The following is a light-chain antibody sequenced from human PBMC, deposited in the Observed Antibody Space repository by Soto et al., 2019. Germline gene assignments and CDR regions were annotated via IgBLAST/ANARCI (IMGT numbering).Light chain of an antibody. CDR3: CSYTNRATYV. CDR1: SSDVGRYNH. J-gene: IGLJ1*01. Sequence: QSALAQPASVSGSPGQSITISCTGTSSDVGRYNHVSWYQQHPGKAPKLMIHEVSYRPSGVSSRFSGSKSGNTASLTISGLQAEDEAEYHCCSYTNRATYVFGTGTKVTVL. CDR2: EVS. V-gene: IGLV2-14*01.